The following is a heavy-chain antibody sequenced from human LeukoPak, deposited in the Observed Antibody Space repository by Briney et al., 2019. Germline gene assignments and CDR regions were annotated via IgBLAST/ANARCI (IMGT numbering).Heavy chain of an antibody. CDR1: GFTFSSYA. CDR3: ARVVPADDVAFDI. J-gene: IGHJ3*02. V-gene: IGHV3-21*01. D-gene: IGHD2-2*01. CDR2: ISSSSSYI. Sequence: PGGSLRLSCAASGFTFSSYAMSWVRQAPGKGLEWVSSISSSSSYIYYADSVKGRFTISRDNAKNSLYLQMNSLRAEDTAVDYWARVVPADDVAFDIWGQGKMVPVSS.